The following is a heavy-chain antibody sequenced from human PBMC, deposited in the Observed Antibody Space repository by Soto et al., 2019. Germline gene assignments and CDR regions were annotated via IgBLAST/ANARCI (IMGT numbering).Heavy chain of an antibody. V-gene: IGHV1-58*01. D-gene: IGHD1-26*01. J-gene: IGHJ4*02. Sequence: SVKVSCKASGFTFTTSAVQWVRQARGQRLEWIGWIVVGSGNTNNAQKFQERVTITRDMSTSTAYMELSSLRSEDTAVYYCAASQPRHSGSYVDYWGQRTLVTVSS. CDR2: IVVGSGNT. CDR3: AASQPRHSGSYVDY. CDR1: GFTFTTSA.